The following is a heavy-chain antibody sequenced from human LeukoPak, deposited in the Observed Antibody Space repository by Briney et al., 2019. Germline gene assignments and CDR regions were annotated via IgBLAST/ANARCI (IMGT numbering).Heavy chain of an antibody. Sequence: PGGSLRLSCAASGFTFSSYGMHWVRQAPGKGLEWVAFIRYDGSNKYYADSVKGRFTISRDNSKNTLYLQMNSLRAEDTAVYYCARVRIFYYYYMDVWGKGTTVTISS. CDR2: IRYDGSNK. D-gene: IGHD3-3*01. V-gene: IGHV3-30*02. CDR3: ARVRIFYYYYMDV. J-gene: IGHJ6*03. CDR1: GFTFSSYG.